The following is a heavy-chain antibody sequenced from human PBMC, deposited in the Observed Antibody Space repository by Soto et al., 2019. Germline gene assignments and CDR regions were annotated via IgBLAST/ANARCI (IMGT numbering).Heavy chain of an antibody. CDR3: ATGYSSRRVDY. Sequence: VASVKVSCKVSGYTLTELSMHWVGQAPGKGLEWMGGFDPEDGETIYAPKYEGRVTMTEDTSTATAYMELSSLRPENTAVYYCATGYSSRRVDYWGQGTLVTVSS. V-gene: IGHV1-24*01. J-gene: IGHJ4*02. CDR2: FDPEDGET. D-gene: IGHD6-13*01. CDR1: GYTLTELS.